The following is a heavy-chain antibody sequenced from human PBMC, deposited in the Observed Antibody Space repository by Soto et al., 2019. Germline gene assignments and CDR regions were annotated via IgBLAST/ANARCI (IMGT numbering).Heavy chain of an antibody. CDR1: GQSFSGHS. CDR3: ARGSGIVALPGELEDVNYDF. CDR2: GSESGST. D-gene: IGHD1-1*01. J-gene: IGHJ4*02. Sequence: QVQLQQWGAGLVKPSETLSLSCAVYGQSFSGHSWAWIRQPPGKGLEWIGEGSESGSTYYNPSLKSRVTISTDTSKDQFSLKLNSVTAADTAAYFCARGSGIVALPGELEDVNYDFWGQGTLVNVSS. V-gene: IGHV4-34*01.